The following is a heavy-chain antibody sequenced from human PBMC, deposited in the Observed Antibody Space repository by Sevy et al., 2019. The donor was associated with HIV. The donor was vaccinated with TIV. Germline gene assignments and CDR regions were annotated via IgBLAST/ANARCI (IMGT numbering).Heavy chain of an antibody. V-gene: IGHV3-30-3*01. Sequence: GGSLRLSCAASGFTFSSYAMHWVRQAPGKGLEWVADILYDGSKKYYADSVKGRFTISRDNSKNTLYLQMNSLRAEDTAVYYCARDQHDYAGNIRTGWFDPWGQGTLVTVSS. J-gene: IGHJ5*02. CDR1: GFTFSSYA. D-gene: IGHD4-17*01. CDR2: ILYDGSKK. CDR3: ARDQHDYAGNIRTGWFDP.